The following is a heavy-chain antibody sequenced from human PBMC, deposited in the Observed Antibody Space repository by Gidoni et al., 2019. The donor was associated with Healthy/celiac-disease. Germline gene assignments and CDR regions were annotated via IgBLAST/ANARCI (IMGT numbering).Heavy chain of an antibody. CDR3: ATAELLPYYFDY. V-gene: IGHV1-24*01. J-gene: IGHJ4*02. Sequence: QFQLVQSGAEVKKPAASVKVSCKVSGYTLTELSMHWVRQAPGKGLEWMGGFDPEDGETSYAQKFQGRVTMTEDTSTDTAYMELSSLRSEDTAVYYCATAELLPYYFDYWGQGTLVTVSS. CDR1: GYTLTELS. CDR2: FDPEDGET. D-gene: IGHD1-7*01.